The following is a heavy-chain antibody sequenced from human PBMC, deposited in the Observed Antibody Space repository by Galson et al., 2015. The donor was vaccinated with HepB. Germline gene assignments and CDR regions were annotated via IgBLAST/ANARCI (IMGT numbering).Heavy chain of an antibody. CDR2: INAGNGNT. J-gene: IGHJ4*02. Sequence: SVKVSCKASGYTFTSYPMHWVRQAPGQRLEWMGWINAGNGNTKYSQKFQGRVTIARDTSARTAYMELSSLRSEDTAVYYCARDKGSSWYFDSWGQGTLVTVSS. D-gene: IGHD6-13*01. CDR1: GYTFTSYP. V-gene: IGHV1-3*01. CDR3: ARDKGSSWYFDS.